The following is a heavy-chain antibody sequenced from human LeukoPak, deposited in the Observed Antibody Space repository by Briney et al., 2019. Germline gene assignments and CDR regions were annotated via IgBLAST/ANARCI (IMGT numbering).Heavy chain of an antibody. D-gene: IGHD1-14*01. J-gene: IGHJ4*02. CDR1: GGSISSGGYY. Sequence: SETLSLTCTVSGGSISSGGYYWSWIRQPPGKGLEWIGYIYHSGGTYYNPSLKSRVTISVDRSKNQFSLKLSSVTAADTAVYYCARGKPFDYWGQGTLVTVSS. V-gene: IGHV4-30-2*01. CDR3: ARGKPFDY. CDR2: IYHSGGT.